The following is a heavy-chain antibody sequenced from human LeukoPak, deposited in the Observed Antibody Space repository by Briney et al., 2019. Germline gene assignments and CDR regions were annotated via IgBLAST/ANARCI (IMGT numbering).Heavy chain of an antibody. J-gene: IGHJ3*01. CDR1: TFTFSSFW. V-gene: IGHV3-7*01. CDR2: INEDGGEK. CDR3: AREKGYRSAPFDV. Sequence: PGGSLRLSCAASTFTFSSFWMSWVRQAPGKGPEWVANINEDGGEKFYADFVKGRFTISRDNAKNSLYLQMNSLRDEDTAVYYCAREKGYRSAPFDVWGQGTMVTVS. D-gene: IGHD1-1*01.